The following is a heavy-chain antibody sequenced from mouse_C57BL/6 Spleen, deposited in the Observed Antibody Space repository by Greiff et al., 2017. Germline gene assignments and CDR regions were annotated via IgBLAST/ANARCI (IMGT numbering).Heavy chain of an antibody. CDR2: IDPNSGGT. CDR3: ARALITTVVEGYFEV. CDR1: GYTFTSYW. Sequence: VQLQQPGAELVKPGASVKLSCKASGYTFTSYWMHWVKQRPGRGLEWIGRIDPNSGGTKYNEKFKSKATLTVDKPSSTAYMQLSSLTSEDAAVYYGARALITTVVEGYFEVWGTGTTVTVSS. J-gene: IGHJ1*03. V-gene: IGHV1-72*01. D-gene: IGHD1-1*01.